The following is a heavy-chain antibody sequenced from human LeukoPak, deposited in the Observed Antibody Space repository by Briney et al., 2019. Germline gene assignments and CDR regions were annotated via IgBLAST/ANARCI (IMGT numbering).Heavy chain of an antibody. D-gene: IGHD5-24*01. CDR1: GYSFTSYW. CDR2: IYPGDSDT. Sequence: GESLKISCKGSGYSFTSYWIGWVRQMPGKGLEWMGIIYPGDSDTRYSPSFQGQVTISADKSISTAYLQWSSLKASDTAMYYCARQRRKWLQPGGFFDYWGQGTLVTVPS. CDR3: ARQRRKWLQPGGFFDY. J-gene: IGHJ4*02. V-gene: IGHV5-51*01.